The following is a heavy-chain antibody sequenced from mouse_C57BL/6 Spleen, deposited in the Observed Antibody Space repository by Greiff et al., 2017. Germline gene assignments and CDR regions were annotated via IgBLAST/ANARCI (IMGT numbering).Heavy chain of an antibody. CDR1: GYTFTSYW. V-gene: IGHV1-69*01. Sequence: VQLQQPGAELVMPGASVKLSCKASGYTFTSYWMHWVKQRPGQGLEWIGEIDPSDSYTNYNQKFKGKSTLTVDKSSSTAYMQLSSLTSEDSAVYYCARSLIDSPGAYWGQGTLVTVSA. CDR3: ARSLIDSPGAY. CDR2: IDPSDSYT. D-gene: IGHD3-2*01. J-gene: IGHJ3*01.